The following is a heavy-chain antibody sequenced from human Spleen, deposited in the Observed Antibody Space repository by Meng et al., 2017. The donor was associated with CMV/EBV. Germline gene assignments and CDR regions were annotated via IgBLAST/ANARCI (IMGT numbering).Heavy chain of an antibody. V-gene: IGHV1-18*01. Sequence: CKASGYTFTSYGISWVRQAPGQGLEWMGWISAYNGNTNYAQKLQGRVTMTTDTSTSTAYVELRSLRSDDTAVYYCARDFLVALFDYWGQGTLVTVSS. J-gene: IGHJ4*02. CDR2: ISAYNGNT. CDR3: ARDFLVALFDY. CDR1: GYTFTSYG. D-gene: IGHD3-3*01.